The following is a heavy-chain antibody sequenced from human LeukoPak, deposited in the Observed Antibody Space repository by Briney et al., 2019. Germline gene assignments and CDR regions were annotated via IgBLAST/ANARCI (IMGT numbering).Heavy chain of an antibody. J-gene: IGHJ5*02. D-gene: IGHD6-25*01. CDR1: GASFTGYF. CDR3: ARERVVSDYNWFDP. Sequence: SETLSLTCAVHGASFTGYFWSWIRQPPGKGLEWVGEVNRVGYTIYNPSLKSRVTISIATSTTQFSLRLTSVTVADTAVYFCARERVVSDYNWFDPWGQGTLVTVSS. CDR2: VNRVGYT. V-gene: IGHV4-34*01.